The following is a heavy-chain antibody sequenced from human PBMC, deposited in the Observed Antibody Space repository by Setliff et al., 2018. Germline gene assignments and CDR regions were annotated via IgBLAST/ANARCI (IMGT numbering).Heavy chain of an antibody. D-gene: IGHD4-4*01. CDR1: GLTFSSSA. J-gene: IGHJ4*01. CDR2: ISSDGGRT. Sequence: ETLSLSCAASGLTFSSSAMHWVRQAPGKELEYVSAISSDGGRTYYVDSVKGRFTISRDNSRNTLYLQMKSLRAEDTGIYYCAISTIITYYFDYWGHGTLVTVSS. CDR3: AISTIITYYFDY. V-gene: IGHV3-64*04.